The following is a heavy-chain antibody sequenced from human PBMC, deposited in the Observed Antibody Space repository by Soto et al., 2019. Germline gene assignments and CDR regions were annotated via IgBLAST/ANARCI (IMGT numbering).Heavy chain of an antibody. CDR1: GFTFSSYA. D-gene: IGHD6-19*01. V-gene: IGHV3-23*01. Sequence: GGSLRLSCAASGFTFSSYAMSWVRQAPGKGLEWVSAISGSGGSTFYADSVKGRFSISRDNSKNTLYLQMNTLRADDTAVYYCAKDWVAGTGYFFDYWGQGTLVTVSS. CDR3: AKDWVAGTGYFFDY. J-gene: IGHJ4*02. CDR2: ISGSGGST.